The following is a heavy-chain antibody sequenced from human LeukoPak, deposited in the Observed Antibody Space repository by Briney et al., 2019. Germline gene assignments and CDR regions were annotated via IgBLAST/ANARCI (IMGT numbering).Heavy chain of an antibody. CDR1: GGSISFYH. J-gene: IGHJ4*02. D-gene: IGHD6-13*01. CDR3: GRAGSGWYGGRLFEF. Sequence: SETLSLTCTVSGGSISFYHWSWIRQSPGKELEWIGDISESGSTNYMPSLKSRVTISVDTSNQFSLKLSSVTAADTVVYYCGRAGSGWYGGRLFEFWGPGALVAVSS. CDR2: ISESGST. V-gene: IGHV4-59*01.